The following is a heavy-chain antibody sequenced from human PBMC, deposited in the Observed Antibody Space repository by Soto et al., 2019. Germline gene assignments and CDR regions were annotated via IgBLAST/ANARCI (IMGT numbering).Heavy chain of an antibody. Sequence: LGESLKISCKGSGCSFTSYWIGWVRQMPGKGLEWMGIIYPGDSDTRYSPSFQGQVTISADKSISTAYLQWSSLKASDTAMYYCARQSRFSLSAFAFWGQGTMVTVSS. J-gene: IGHJ3*01. CDR1: GCSFTSYW. CDR3: ARQSRFSLSAFAF. V-gene: IGHV5-51*01. CDR2: IYPGDSDT.